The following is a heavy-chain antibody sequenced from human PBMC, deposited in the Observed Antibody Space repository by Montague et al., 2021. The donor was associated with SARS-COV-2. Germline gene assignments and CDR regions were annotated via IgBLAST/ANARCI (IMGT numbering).Heavy chain of an antibody. D-gene: IGHD1-26*01. CDR2: IYTTGST. CDR1: GDSITSDVSY. Sequence: TLSLTCTVSGDSITSDVSYWSWIRQPAGKGLEWIGRIYTTGSTNYNPSLKSRLTISLDTSKNQFSLELSSVTAADTAVYYCAGDGFRWDFDCWGQGTLVTVSS. V-gene: IGHV4-61*02. J-gene: IGHJ4*02. CDR3: AGDGFRWDFDC.